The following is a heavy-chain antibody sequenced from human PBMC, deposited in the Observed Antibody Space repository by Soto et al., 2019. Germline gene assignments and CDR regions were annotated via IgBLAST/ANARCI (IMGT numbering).Heavy chain of an antibody. D-gene: IGHD4-17*01. J-gene: IGHJ4*02. CDR3: ARGAYGERKPYFDY. Sequence: PSETLSLTCTVSGGSISSGGYYWSWIRQHPGKGLEWIGYIYYSGSTYYNPSLKSRVTISVDTSKNQFSLKLSSVTAADTAVYYCARGAYGERKPYFDYWGQGTLVTVSS. CDR1: GGSISSGGYY. V-gene: IGHV4-31*03. CDR2: IYYSGST.